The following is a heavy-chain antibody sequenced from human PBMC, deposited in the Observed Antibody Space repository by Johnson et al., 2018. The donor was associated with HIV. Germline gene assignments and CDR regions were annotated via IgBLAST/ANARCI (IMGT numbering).Heavy chain of an antibody. D-gene: IGHD1-20*01. V-gene: IGHV3-30*14. CDR2: ISYDANNK. CDR3: ASSITGAHRGAFDI. Sequence: QVLLVESGGGLVQPGGSLRLSCAASGYTFSSYAMHWVRQAPGKGLEWVAVISYDANNKYYADSVKGRFTISRDNSKISLYLQMNSLRAGDTAVYYCASSITGAHRGAFDIWGQGTMVTVSS. J-gene: IGHJ3*02. CDR1: GYTFSSYA.